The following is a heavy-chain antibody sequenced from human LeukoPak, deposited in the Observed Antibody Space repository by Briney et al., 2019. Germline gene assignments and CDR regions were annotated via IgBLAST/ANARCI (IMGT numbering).Heavy chain of an antibody. CDR3: AKDGNTVTTFDY. V-gene: IGHV3-23*01. CDR1: GFTFSSYA. CDR2: ISTSGGST. J-gene: IGHJ4*02. D-gene: IGHD4-17*01. Sequence: PGGSLRLSCAASGFTFSSYAMSWVRQAPGNGLEWVSAISTSGGSTYYADSVKGRFTISRDNSKNTLYLQMNSLRAEDTAVYYCAKDGNTVTTFDYWGQGTLVTVSS.